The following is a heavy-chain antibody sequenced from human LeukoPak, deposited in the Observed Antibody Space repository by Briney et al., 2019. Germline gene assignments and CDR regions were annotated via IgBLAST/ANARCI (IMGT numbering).Heavy chain of an antibody. J-gene: IGHJ5*02. CDR1: GYTFIDYY. CDR2: IATYNGKT. CDR3: ARDMVGLAADGNWFDP. Sequence: GASVKVSCKASGYTFIDYYLHWVRQAPGQGLEWMGWIATYNGKTNYAEKVQGRVTMTTDTSTTTAYMELRTLRSDDTAVYYCARDMVGLAADGNWFDPWGQGTLVTVSS. D-gene: IGHD6-13*01. V-gene: IGHV1-18*01.